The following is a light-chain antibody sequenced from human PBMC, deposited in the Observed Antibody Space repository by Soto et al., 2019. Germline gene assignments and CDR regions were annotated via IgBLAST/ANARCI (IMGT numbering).Light chain of an antibody. CDR2: EVS. Sequence: DVVMTQSPLSLPVTPGQPASISCRSSQSLEYTNGISYLTWFQQRPGQSPRRLIYEVSNRDSGVPDRFSGSGSGTDFTLKISRVEAEDVGVYYCMQGTHWPATFGQGTKVDIK. J-gene: IGKJ1*01. V-gene: IGKV2-30*01. CDR1: QSLEYTNGISY. CDR3: MQGTHWPAT.